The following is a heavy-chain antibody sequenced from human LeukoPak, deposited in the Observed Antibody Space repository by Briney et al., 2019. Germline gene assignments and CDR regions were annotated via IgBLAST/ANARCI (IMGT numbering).Heavy chain of an antibody. Sequence: TGGSLRLSCAASGFTFSSYSMNWVRQAPGKGLEWVSSISSSSSYIYYADSVKGRFTISRDNAKNSLYLQMNSLRAEDTAVYYCARRYCSGGSCYSDYWGQGTLVTVSS. CDR3: ARRYCSGGSCYSDY. CDR1: GFTFSSYS. J-gene: IGHJ4*02. D-gene: IGHD2-15*01. V-gene: IGHV3-21*01. CDR2: ISSSSSYI.